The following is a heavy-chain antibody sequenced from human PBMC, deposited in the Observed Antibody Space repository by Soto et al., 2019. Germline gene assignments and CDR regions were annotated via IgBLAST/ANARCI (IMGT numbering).Heavy chain of an antibody. D-gene: IGHD3-9*01. Sequence: SETLSLTCAVYGGTFSGYYWSWIRQPPGKGLEWMGEINHSGRTNYNPSLKNRFTISVNTSKNQFSLKLSSVTAADTAVYYCARARLGLRYVSYLDYWGQGTLVTVSS. J-gene: IGHJ4*02. CDR2: INHSGRT. CDR3: ARARLGLRYVSYLDY. CDR1: GGTFSGYY. V-gene: IGHV4-34*01.